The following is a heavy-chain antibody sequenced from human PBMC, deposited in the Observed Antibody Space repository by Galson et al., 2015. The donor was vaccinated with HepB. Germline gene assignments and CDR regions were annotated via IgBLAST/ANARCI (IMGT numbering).Heavy chain of an antibody. V-gene: IGHV3-21*01. CDR1: GFTFSSYS. CDR2: ISSSSYI. J-gene: IGHJ4*02. Sequence: SLRLSCAASGFTFSSYSMNWVRQAPGKGLEWVSSISSSSYIYYADSVKGRFTISRDNAKNSLYLQMYSLRAEDTAVYYCARGVLGGYYHPFDYWGQGTLVTVSS. CDR3: ARGVLGGYYHPFDY. D-gene: IGHD3-22*01.